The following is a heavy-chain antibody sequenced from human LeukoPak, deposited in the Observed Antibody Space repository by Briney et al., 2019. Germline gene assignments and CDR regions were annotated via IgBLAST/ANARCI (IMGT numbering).Heavy chain of an antibody. D-gene: IGHD3-22*01. J-gene: IGHJ5*02. Sequence: EWVGRIKSKTDGGTTDYAAPVKGRFTISRDDSKNTLYLQMNSLKTEDTAVYYCTTDRLVTWGQGTLVTVSS. CDR3: TTDRLVT. V-gene: IGHV3-15*01. CDR2: IKSKTDGGTT.